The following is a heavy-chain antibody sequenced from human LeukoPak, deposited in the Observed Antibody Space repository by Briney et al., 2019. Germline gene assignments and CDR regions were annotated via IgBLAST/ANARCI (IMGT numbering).Heavy chain of an antibody. CDR1: GGSISSSSYY. CDR2: IYYSGST. D-gene: IGHD3-16*02. CDR3: ARHHPGKLYDYVWGSYRYRLSADNWFDP. J-gene: IGHJ5*02. Sequence: SETLSLTCTVSGGSISSSSYYWGWIRQPPGKGLEWIGSIYYSGSTYYNPSLKSRVTISVDTSKNQFSLKLSSVTAADTAVYYCARHHPGKLYDYVWGSYRYRLSADNWFDPWGQGTLVTVSS. V-gene: IGHV4-39*01.